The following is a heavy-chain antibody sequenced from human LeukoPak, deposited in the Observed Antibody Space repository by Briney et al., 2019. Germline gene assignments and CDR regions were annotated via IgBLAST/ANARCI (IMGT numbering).Heavy chain of an antibody. Sequence: GGSLRLSCAASGFPFSSFAMHWVRQAPGKGLEWVAIISSDGSAKYYADSVQGRFTISRDNSKNTLYLQMNSLRAEDTAVYHCAKAARNGDHYYYYGMDVWGQGITVTVSS. CDR2: ISSDGSAK. V-gene: IGHV3-30-3*01. CDR1: GFPFSSFA. CDR3: AKAARNGDHYYYYGMDV. D-gene: IGHD4-17*01. J-gene: IGHJ6*02.